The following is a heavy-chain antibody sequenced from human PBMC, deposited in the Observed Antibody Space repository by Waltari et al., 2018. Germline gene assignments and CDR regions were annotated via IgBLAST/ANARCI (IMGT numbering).Heavy chain of an antibody. J-gene: IGHJ4*02. V-gene: IGHV4-4*02. Sequence: QVQLQESGQGLVKPSGTLSPTCAVSGDSISGNYWWSWVRQSPEKGLEWIGQVHHSGKTHYNPSLQSRVTISLDKPKNQVSLNLNSVTAADTAVYYCAGDRAIGLFFDYWGRGTLVTVSS. CDR3: AGDRAIGLFFDY. CDR2: VHHSGKT. CDR1: GDSISGNYW. D-gene: IGHD2-2*01.